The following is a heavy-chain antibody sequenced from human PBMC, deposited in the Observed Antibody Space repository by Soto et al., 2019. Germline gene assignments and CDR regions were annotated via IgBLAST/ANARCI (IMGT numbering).Heavy chain of an antibody. J-gene: IGHJ6*02. CDR1: GGSFSGYY. Sequence: SETLSLTCAVYGGSFSGYYWSRIRQPPGKGLEWIGEINHSGSTNSNPSLKSRVTISVDTSKNQFSLKLSSVTAADTAVYYCARGPYYYGSGSYYKDYYYGMDVWGQGTTVTVSS. V-gene: IGHV4-34*01. CDR2: INHSGST. CDR3: ARGPYYYGSGSYYKDYYYGMDV. D-gene: IGHD3-10*01.